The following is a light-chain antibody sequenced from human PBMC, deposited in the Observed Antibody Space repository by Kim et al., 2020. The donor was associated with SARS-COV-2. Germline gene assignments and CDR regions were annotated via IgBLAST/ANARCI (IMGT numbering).Light chain of an antibody. CDR1: SGHSSYA. V-gene: IGLV4-69*01. Sequence: SVKLTCTLSSGHSSYAIAWHQQQPEKGPRYLMKLNSDGSHSKGDGIPDRFSGSSSGAERYLTISSLQSEDEADYYCQTWGTGIVVFGVGTQLTVL. J-gene: IGLJ2*01. CDR3: QTWGTGIVV. CDR2: LNSDGSH.